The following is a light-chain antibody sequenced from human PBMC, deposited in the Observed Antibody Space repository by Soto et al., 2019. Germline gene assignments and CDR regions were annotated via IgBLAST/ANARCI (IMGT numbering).Light chain of an antibody. Sequence: QSALTQPASVSGSPGQSFTIPCTGSSSDVGAYHSVSWYQQHPGKAPKLIIFDVSNRPSGVSNRFSGSKSGNTASLTISGLHAEDEADYYCSSFTDTGTVMFGGGTKLTVL. CDR3: SSFTDTGTVM. J-gene: IGLJ3*02. CDR2: DVS. V-gene: IGLV2-14*03. CDR1: SSDVGAYHS.